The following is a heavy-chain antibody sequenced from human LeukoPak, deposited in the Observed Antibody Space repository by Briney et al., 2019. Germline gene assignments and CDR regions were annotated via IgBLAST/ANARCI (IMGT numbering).Heavy chain of an antibody. CDR3: ARADCSGGTCPQY. CDR1: GYTFTSKG. J-gene: IGHJ4*02. V-gene: IGHV1-18*01. Sequence: ASVKVSFKASGYTFTSKGITWVRQAPGQGLEWIGWISVYTGDTNYAPKLQDRVTMTTDTSTSTAYMELRSLRSDDTAVYYCARADCSGGTCPQYWGQGTRVTVSS. D-gene: IGHD2-15*01. CDR2: ISVYTGDT.